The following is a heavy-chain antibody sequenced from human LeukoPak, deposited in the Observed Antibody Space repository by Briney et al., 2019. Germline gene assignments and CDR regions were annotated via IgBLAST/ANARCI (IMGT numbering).Heavy chain of an antibody. CDR1: GFTFSSYW. CDR2: IKKDGSEK. V-gene: IGHV3-7*01. CDR3: ARHLSGVTGYTYGRGIDY. J-gene: IGHJ4*02. Sequence: GGSLRLSCAASGFTFSSYWMSWVRQAPGKGLEWVANIKKDGSEKYYVDSVKGRFTISRDNAKTSLYLQMTSLRAEDTAVYYCARHLSGVTGYTYGRGIDYWGQGTLVTVSS. D-gene: IGHD5-18*01.